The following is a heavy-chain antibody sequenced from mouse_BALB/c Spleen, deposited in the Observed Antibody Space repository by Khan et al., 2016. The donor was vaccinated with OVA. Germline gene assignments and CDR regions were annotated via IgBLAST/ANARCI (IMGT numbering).Heavy chain of an antibody. J-gene: IGHJ3*01. D-gene: IGHD2-4*01. V-gene: IGHV2-2*02. CDR2: IWSGGST. CDR3: AKNYDYDEGIYY. CDR1: GFSLTSYG. Sequence: VQLQESGPGLVQPSQSLSITCTVSGFSLTSYGVHWVRQSPGKGLEWLGVIWSGGSTDYNAAFISRLSISKDNSKSQVFFKLNNLQANDTAIYYCAKNYDYDEGIYYWGQGTLVTVSA.